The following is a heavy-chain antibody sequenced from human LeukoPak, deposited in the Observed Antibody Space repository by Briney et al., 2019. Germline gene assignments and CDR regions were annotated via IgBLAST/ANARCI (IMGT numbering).Heavy chain of an antibody. CDR1: GRSISSYY. J-gene: IGHJ4*02. Sequence: SETLSLTCTVSGRSISSYYWSWIRQPPGKGLEWIGYIYYSGSTNYNPSLKSRVTISVDTSKNQFSLKLSSVTAADTAVYYCARTYYDSSGYYYYFDYWGQGTLVTVSS. D-gene: IGHD3-22*01. V-gene: IGHV4-59*01. CDR2: IYYSGST. CDR3: ARTYYDSSGYYYYFDY.